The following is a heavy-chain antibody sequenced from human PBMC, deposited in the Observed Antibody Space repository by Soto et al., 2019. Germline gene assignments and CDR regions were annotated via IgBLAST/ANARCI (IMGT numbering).Heavy chain of an antibody. Sequence: EVQLVESGGGLVQPGGSLRLSCAASGFTVSTKYMSWVRQAPGKGLEWVSVIYSGGSTFYADSVRGRFTISRDNSKNTVNLQMNSLRAEDTGGYYCARDPWAADYWGQGTLVTVSS. V-gene: IGHV3-66*01. J-gene: IGHJ4*02. CDR3: ARDPWAADY. CDR2: IYSGGST. CDR1: GFTVSTKY. D-gene: IGHD3-16*01.